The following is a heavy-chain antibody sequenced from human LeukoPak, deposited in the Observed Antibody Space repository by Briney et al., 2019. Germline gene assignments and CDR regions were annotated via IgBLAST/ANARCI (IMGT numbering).Heavy chain of an antibody. V-gene: IGHV4-30-4*01. J-gene: IGHJ4*02. CDR3: ARAVVGATPFDY. CDR1: GGSISSGDYY. D-gene: IGHD1-26*01. CDR2: IYYSGST. Sequence: PSETLSLTCTVSGGSISSGDYYWGWIRQPPGKGLEWIWYIYYSGSTYYDPSLQSRLTISLDTSKNPFSLQLSSVTAADTAVYHCARAVVGATPFDYWGQGTLVIVSS.